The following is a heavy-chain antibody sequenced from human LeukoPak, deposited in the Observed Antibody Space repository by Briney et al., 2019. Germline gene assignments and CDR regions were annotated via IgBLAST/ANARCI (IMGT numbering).Heavy chain of an antibody. CDR3: ARAFGYYDFWSGYYFRGFDP. J-gene: IGHJ5*02. CDR2: IYYSGST. D-gene: IGHD3-3*01. Sequence: SETLSLTCTVSGGSIISGDYYWSWIRQPPGKGLEWIGYIYYSGSTYYNPSLKSRFIISVDTSKNQFSLKLSSVTAADPAVYYCARAFGYYDFWSGYYFRGFDPWGQGTLVSVSS. V-gene: IGHV4-30-4*01. CDR1: GGSIISGDYY.